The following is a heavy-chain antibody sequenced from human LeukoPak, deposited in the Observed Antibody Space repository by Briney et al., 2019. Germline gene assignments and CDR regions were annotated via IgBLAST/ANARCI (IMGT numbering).Heavy chain of an antibody. CDR2: ISYDGSNQ. CDR3: ARGGTGATRDDTFDI. CDR1: GFTFSGYG. D-gene: IGHD1-7*01. J-gene: IGHJ3*02. V-gene: IGHV3-30*03. Sequence: TGGSLRLSCAASGFTFSGYGMHCVRQTPGKGPEWVTVISYDGSNQYYADSVKGRFTISRDNAENSLYLQMNSLRAEDTAVYFCARGGTGATRDDTFDIWGQGAMVTVSS.